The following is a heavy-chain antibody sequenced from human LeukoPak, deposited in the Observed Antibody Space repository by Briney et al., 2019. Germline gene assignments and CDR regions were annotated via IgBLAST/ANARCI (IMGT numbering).Heavy chain of an antibody. V-gene: IGHV4-39*01. J-gene: IGHJ3*02. Sequence: SETLSLTCTVSGGSISSSSYYWGWIRQPPGKGLEWIGGIYYSGSTYYNPSLKSRVTISVDTSKNQFSLKLSSVTAADTAVYYCARQSITIFGVNQNAFDIWGQGTMVTVSS. CDR3: ARQSITIFGVNQNAFDI. CDR2: IYYSGST. D-gene: IGHD3-3*01. CDR1: GGSISSSSYY.